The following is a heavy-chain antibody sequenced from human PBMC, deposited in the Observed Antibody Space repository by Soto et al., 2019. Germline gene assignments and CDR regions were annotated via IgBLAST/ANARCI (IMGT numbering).Heavy chain of an antibody. D-gene: IGHD4-4*01. Sequence: VGSLRLSCAASGFTFSTYWMSWVRQVPGKGLEWLANIKEDGSEKYYVDSVKGRFTISRDNAKYSLYLQMNSPRADDTAIYYCASHPPRGDYNKYATTYWGQGTPVTVSS. CDR3: ASHPPRGDYNKYATTY. V-gene: IGHV3-7*03. CDR2: IKEDGSEK. CDR1: GFTFSTYW. J-gene: IGHJ4*02.